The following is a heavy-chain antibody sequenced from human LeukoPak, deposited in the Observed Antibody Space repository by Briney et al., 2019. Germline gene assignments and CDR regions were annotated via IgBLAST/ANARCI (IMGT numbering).Heavy chain of an antibody. CDR1: GYTFTSYY. V-gene: IGHV1-46*03. CDR2: INPSGGST. Sequence: ASVKVSCKASGYTFTSYYMHWARQAPGQGLEWMGIINPSGGSTSYAQKFQGRVTMTRDTSTSTVYMELSSLRSEDTAVYYCARVGVRGVIVYYFDYWGQGTLVTVSS. D-gene: IGHD3-10*01. CDR3: ARVGVRGVIVYYFDY. J-gene: IGHJ4*02.